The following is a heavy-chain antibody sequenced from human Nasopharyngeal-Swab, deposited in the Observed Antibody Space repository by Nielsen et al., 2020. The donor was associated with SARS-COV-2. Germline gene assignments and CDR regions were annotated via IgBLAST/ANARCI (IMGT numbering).Heavy chain of an antibody. CDR2: ISGSGGST. D-gene: IGHD2-15*01. CDR3: ARAKVVVVAASDY. V-gene: IGHV3-23*01. Sequence: VRQAPEKGLEWVSAISGSGGSTYYADSVKGRFTISRDNSKNTLYLQMNSLRAEDTAVYYCARAKVVVVAASDYWGQGTLVTVSS. J-gene: IGHJ4*02.